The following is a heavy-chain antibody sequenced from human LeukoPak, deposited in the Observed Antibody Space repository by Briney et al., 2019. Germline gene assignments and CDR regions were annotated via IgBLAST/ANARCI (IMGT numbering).Heavy chain of an antibody. D-gene: IGHD2-15*01. CDR3: ARSQGSGRGYCSGGSCYPPDY. V-gene: IGHV1-46*01. CDR1: GYTFTSNY. J-gene: IGHJ4*02. CDR2: ISPSGGAT. Sequence: ASVKVSCKAFGYTFTSNYMHWVRQAPGQGPEWMGVISPSGGATTYAQKFQGRVTITADESTSTAYMELSSLRSEDTAVYYCARSQGSGRGYCSGGSCYPPDYWGQGTLVTVSS.